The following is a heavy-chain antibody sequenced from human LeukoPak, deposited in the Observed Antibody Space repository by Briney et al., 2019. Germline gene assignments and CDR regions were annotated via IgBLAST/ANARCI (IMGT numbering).Heavy chain of an antibody. CDR1: GFTFSHYA. Sequence: GGSLRLSCAGSGFTFSHYAMNWVRQAPGRGLEWVSSMGGGGESPCYAASVKGRFTISRDNSKNTLYLQMNSLRAEDTAVYYCARDGYDILTGYYDYWGQGTLVTVSS. CDR3: ARDGYDILTGYYDY. V-gene: IGHV3-23*01. J-gene: IGHJ4*02. CDR2: MGGGGESP. D-gene: IGHD3-9*01.